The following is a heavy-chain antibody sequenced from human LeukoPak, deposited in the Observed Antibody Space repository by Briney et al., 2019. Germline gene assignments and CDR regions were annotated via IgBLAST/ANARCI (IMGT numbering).Heavy chain of an antibody. J-gene: IGHJ5*02. CDR1: GGSFSGYY. CDR2: INHSGST. D-gene: IGHD2-2*01. V-gene: IGHV4-34*01. CDR3: ARWRSAAIWSGAYNWFDP. Sequence: PSETLSLTCAVYGGSFSGYYWSWIRQPPGKGLEWIGEINHSGSTNYNPSLKSRGTISVDTSKHQFSLKLSSVTAADTAVYYCARWRSAAIWSGAYNWFDPWGQGTLVTVSS.